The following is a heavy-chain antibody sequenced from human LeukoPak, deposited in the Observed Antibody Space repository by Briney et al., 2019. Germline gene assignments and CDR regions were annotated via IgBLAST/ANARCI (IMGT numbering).Heavy chain of an antibody. D-gene: IGHD2-15*01. V-gene: IGHV1-2*02. CDR3: ARPYCNGGSCHDYFDY. CDR1: GYTFTGHY. CDR2: INPKNAGT. J-gene: IGHJ4*02. Sequence: ASVKVSCKASGYTFTGHYIHWVRQAPGQGLEWMGWINPKNAGTNYAQKFQGRVTMTRDTSTGTAYMELSRLRSDDTAIYYCARPYCNGGSCHDYFDYWGQGTLVSVSS.